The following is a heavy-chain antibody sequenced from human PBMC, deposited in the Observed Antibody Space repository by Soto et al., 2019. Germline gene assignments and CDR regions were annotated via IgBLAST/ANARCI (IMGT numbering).Heavy chain of an antibody. Sequence: SEALSLTCSGSGDSVSGYYWYWIRQPAGKGLEWIGRMYTSGITNYSPSLKSRVTMSVDTSKNQFSLKLTSVTAADTAVYYCARVDKGVSAAMLDWCQRSLITV. D-gene: IGHD6-13*01. CDR1: GDSVSGYY. CDR3: ARVDKGVSAAMLD. CDR2: MYTSGIT. J-gene: IGHJ4*02. V-gene: IGHV4-4*07.